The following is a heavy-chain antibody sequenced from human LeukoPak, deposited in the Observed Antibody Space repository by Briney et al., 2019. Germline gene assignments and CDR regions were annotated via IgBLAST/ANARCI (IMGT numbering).Heavy chain of an antibody. Sequence: ASVKVSCKASAYTFTRYGIGWVRQAPGQGLEWMGWISAYNGNTNYAQKLQGRVTMTTDTSTSTAYMELRSLRSDDTAVYYCARVINGYSYGYHWFDPWGQGTLVTVSS. CDR1: AYTFTRYG. D-gene: IGHD5-18*01. V-gene: IGHV1-18*01. J-gene: IGHJ5*02. CDR3: ARVINGYSYGYHWFDP. CDR2: ISAYNGNT.